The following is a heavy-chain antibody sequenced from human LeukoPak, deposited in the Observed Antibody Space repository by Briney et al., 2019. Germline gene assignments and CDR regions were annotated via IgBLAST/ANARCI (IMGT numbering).Heavy chain of an antibody. J-gene: IGHJ4*02. CDR1: GGTFSSYA. CDR2: IIPIFGTA. D-gene: IGHD2-2*01. V-gene: IGHV1-69*13. CDR3: ASHDNIVVVPAATPFDY. Sequence: ASVKVSCKASGGTFSSYAISWVRQAPGQGLEWMGGIIPIFGTANYAQKFQGRVTITADESTSTAYMELSSLRSEDTAVYYCASHDNIVVVPAATPFDYWGQGTLVTVSS.